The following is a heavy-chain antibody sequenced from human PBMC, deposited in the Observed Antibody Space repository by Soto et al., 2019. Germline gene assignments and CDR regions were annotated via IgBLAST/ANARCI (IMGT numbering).Heavy chain of an antibody. V-gene: IGHV3-33*01. Sequence: GGSLRLSCAASGFTFSSYGMHWVRQAPGKGLEWVAVIWYDGSNKYYADSVKGRFTISRDNSKDTLDLQMNSLRAEDTAVYYCARDREQWLVGYFFDYWGQGPLVTVSS. CDR3: ARDREQWLVGYFFDY. D-gene: IGHD6-19*01. J-gene: IGHJ4*02. CDR1: GFTFSSYG. CDR2: IWYDGSNK.